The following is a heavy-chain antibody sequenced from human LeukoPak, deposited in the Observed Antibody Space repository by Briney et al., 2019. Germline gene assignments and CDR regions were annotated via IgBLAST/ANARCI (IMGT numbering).Heavy chain of an antibody. CDR1: GYTFTGYY. V-gene: IGHV1-2*04. D-gene: IGHD3-22*01. J-gene: IGHJ4*02. CDR3: ARGGAYYDSSGYYSFDY. Sequence: ASVKVSCKASGYTFTGYYMRWVRQAPGQGLEWMGWINPNSGGANYAQKFQGWVTMTRDTSISTAYMELSRLRSDDTAVYYCARGGAYYDSSGYYSFDYWGQGTLVTVSS. CDR2: INPNSGGA.